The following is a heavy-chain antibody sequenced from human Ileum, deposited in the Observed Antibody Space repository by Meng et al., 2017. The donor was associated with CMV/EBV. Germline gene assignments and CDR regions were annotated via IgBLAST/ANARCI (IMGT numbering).Heavy chain of an antibody. CDR1: GGSFSEYH. J-gene: IGHJ4*02. CDR2: INHGGSS. D-gene: IGHD3-3*01. Sequence: QVQLKGWGAGLLKPSGTLSLMCAVYGGSFSEYHWSWIRQPPGKGLEWIGEINHGGSSNYNPSLKSRVTISVDRSRNQVSLKLTSVTAADTAVYYCARASPQRRFLSYWGQGTLVTVSS. CDR3: ARASPQRRFLSY. V-gene: IGHV4-34*01.